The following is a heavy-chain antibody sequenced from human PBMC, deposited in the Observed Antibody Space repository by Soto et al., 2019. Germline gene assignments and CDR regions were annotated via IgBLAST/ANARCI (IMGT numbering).Heavy chain of an antibody. Sequence: ERRCSTCTVYGGSFSVYYWSWIRQPPGKGLEWIGEINHSGSTNYNPSLKSLVTISVDTSKNQFSLKLSSVTAADTAVYYCARGTRRGYCSGGSCYAGGYFDYWGQGTLVTVYS. V-gene: IGHV4-34*01. D-gene: IGHD2-15*01. CDR2: INHSGST. CDR1: GGSFSVYY. J-gene: IGHJ4*02. CDR3: ARGTRRGYCSGGSCYAGGYFDY.